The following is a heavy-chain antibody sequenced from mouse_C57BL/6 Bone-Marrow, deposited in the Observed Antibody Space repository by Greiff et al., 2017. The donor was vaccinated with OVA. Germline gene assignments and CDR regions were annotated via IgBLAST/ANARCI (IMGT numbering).Heavy chain of an antibody. CDR3: ARNYYGRPYYFDY. Sequence: VQLQQSGPELVKPGASVKISCKASGYAFSSSWMNWVKQRPGTGLEWIGRIYPGDGDTNYNGKFKGKATLTADKSSSTAYMQLSSLTSEDSAVYFCARNYYGRPYYFDYWGQGTTLTVSS. D-gene: IGHD1-1*01. CDR1: GYAFSSSW. CDR2: IYPGDGDT. J-gene: IGHJ2*01. V-gene: IGHV1-82*01.